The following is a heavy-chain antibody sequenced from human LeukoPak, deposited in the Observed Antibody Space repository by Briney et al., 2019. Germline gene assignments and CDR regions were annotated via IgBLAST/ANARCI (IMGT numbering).Heavy chain of an antibody. J-gene: IGHJ4*02. CDR3: ARDRKVRGIVGATASEYYFDF. CDR1: GYTFTSYG. Sequence: ASVKVSCKASGYTFTSYGISWVRQAPGQGLEWMGWISAYNGNTNYAQKLQGRVTMTTDTSTSTAYMELRSLRSDDTAVYYCARDRKVRGIVGATASEYYFDFWGQGTLVIVSS. D-gene: IGHD1-26*01. V-gene: IGHV1-18*01. CDR2: ISAYNGNT.